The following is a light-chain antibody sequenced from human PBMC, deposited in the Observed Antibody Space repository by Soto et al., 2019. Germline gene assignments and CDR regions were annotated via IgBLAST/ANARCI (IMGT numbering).Light chain of an antibody. CDR2: DAS. Sequence: EILLAQSPATLSLSPGERATLSCKASQDVSIFLAWYQQKPGQAPRLLIHDASNRVTGVPARFSGSGSGRDFTLTITSLEPEDFAVYYCQQRSTWLYTFGQGNKLEV. J-gene: IGKJ2*01. CDR3: QQRSTWLYT. V-gene: IGKV3-11*02. CDR1: QDVSIF.